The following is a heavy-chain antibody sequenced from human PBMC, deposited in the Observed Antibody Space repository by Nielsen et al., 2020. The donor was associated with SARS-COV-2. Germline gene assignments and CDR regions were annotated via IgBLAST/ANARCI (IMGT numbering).Heavy chain of an antibody. J-gene: IGHJ4*02. CDR2: IKQDGREK. CDR1: GFTFSSYW. Sequence: GESLKISCAASGFTFSSYWMSWVRQAPGKGLEWVANIKQDGREKYYVDSVKGRFTISRDNAKNSLYLQMNSLRAEDTAVYYCARSSIVGAILFDYWGQGTLVTVSS. V-gene: IGHV3-7*01. D-gene: IGHD1-26*01. CDR3: ARSSIVGAILFDY.